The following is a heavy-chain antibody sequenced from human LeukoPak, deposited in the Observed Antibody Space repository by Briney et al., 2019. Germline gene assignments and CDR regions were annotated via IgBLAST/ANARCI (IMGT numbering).Heavy chain of an antibody. D-gene: IGHD4-17*01. CDR1: GGSISSSSYY. J-gene: IGHJ4*02. CDR2: IYYSGST. Sequence: PSETLSLTCTVSGGSISSSSYYWGWIRQPPGKGLEWIGSIYYSGSTYYNPSLKSRVTISVDTSKNQFSLKLSSVTAADTAVYYCARRQDGDYGSDYWGQGTLVTVSS. V-gene: IGHV4-39*07. CDR3: ARRQDGDYGSDY.